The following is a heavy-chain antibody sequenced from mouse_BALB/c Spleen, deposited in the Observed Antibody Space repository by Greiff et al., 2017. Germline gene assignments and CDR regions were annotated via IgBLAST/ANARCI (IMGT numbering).Heavy chain of an antibody. V-gene: IGHV5-6-5*01. CDR1: GFTFSSYA. D-gene: IGHD1-2*01. J-gene: IGHJ4*01. CDR2: ISSGGST. Sequence: EVKLMESGGGLVKPGGSLKLSCAASGFTFSSYAMSWVRQTPEKRLEWVASISSGGSTYYPDSVKGRFTISRDNARNILYLQMSSLRSEDTAMYYCARGGDFYYGEDAMDYWGQGTSVTVSS. CDR3: ARGGDFYYGEDAMDY.